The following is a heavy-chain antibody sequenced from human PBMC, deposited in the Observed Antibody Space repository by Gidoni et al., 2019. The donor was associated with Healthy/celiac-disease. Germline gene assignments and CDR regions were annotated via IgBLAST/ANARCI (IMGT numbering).Heavy chain of an antibody. V-gene: IGHV3-30*18. Sequence: VQLVESGGGVVQPGRSLRLSCAASGFTFRTYGMSWVRQAPGKGLEWVAVISYDGSNEYYADSVQGRFTISRDNSKNTLYLQMNSLKGEDTAMYYCAKFQETLDYWGQGNLVTVSS. CDR3: AKFQETLDY. CDR1: GFTFRTYG. J-gene: IGHJ4*02. CDR2: ISYDGSNE.